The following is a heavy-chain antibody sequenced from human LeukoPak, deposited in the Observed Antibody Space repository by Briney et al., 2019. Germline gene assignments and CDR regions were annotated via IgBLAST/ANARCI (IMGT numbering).Heavy chain of an antibody. Sequence: GGSLTLPCVASGFTFSGHGMHWVPQAPGKARVGVAVIWANGITKHYADSVKGRFTISRDNSRSTLYLQMTSLTAEDTAIYYCARDASFYADDYWGQGAQVTVSS. D-gene: IGHD2/OR15-2a*01. CDR3: ARDASFYADDY. CDR2: IWANGITK. V-gene: IGHV3-33*01. CDR1: GFTFSGHG. J-gene: IGHJ4*02.